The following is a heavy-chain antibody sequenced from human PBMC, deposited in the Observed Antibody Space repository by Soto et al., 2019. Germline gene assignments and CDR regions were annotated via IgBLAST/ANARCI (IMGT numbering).Heavy chain of an antibody. J-gene: IGHJ6*02. D-gene: IGHD4-17*01. CDR3: AREETPDYGDYVLYYYGMDV. CDR1: GFTFRSYW. CDR2: INTDGSVA. Sequence: GGSLRLSCAASGFTFRSYWMHWVRQAPGKGLVWVSRINTDGSVAMYVDSVKGRFTISRDNSKNTLYLQMNSLRAEDTAVYYCAREETPDYGDYVLYYYGMDVWGQGTTVTVSS. V-gene: IGHV3-74*03.